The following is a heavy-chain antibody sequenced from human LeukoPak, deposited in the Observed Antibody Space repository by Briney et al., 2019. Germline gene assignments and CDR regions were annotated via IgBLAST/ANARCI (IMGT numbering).Heavy chain of an antibody. CDR2: INHRGHT. Sequence: SETLSLTCAVYGGSFIGYHWNWIRQTQEKGLEWIGQINHRGHTNYNPSLESRVTISVDTSKNQFSLKLRSVTAADTAVYYCARDPTTVVTLPYYFDFWGPGTLVTVSS. CDR1: GGSFIGYH. V-gene: IGHV4-34*01. J-gene: IGHJ4*02. D-gene: IGHD4-23*01. CDR3: ARDPTTVVTLPYYFDF.